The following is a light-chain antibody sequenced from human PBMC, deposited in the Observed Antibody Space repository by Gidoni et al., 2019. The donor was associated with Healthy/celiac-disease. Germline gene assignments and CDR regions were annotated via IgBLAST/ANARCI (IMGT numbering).Light chain of an antibody. CDR1: QSVSSN. J-gene: IGKJ2*01. Sequence: EIVMTQSPATLSVSPGERATLSCRASQSVSSNLAWYQQKPGHAPRLLIYGASTRATGIPARFSGSGSGTEFTLTISSLQSEDFAVYYCQQYNNWPPSYTFGQXTKLEIK. CDR2: GAS. V-gene: IGKV3-15*01. CDR3: QQYNNWPPSYT.